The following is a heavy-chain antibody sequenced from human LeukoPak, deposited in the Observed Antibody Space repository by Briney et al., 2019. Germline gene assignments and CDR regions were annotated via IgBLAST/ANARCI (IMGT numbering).Heavy chain of an antibody. CDR2: INHSGST. D-gene: IGHD4-17*01. V-gene: IGHV4-34*01. Sequence: TASETLSLTCAVYGGPFSGYYWSWIRQPPGKGLEWIGEINHSGSTNYNPSLKSRVTISVDTSKNQFSLKLSSVTAADTAVYYCARRGVTTVTRAYYFDYWGQGTLVTVSS. J-gene: IGHJ4*02. CDR3: ARRGVTTVTRAYYFDY. CDR1: GGPFSGYY.